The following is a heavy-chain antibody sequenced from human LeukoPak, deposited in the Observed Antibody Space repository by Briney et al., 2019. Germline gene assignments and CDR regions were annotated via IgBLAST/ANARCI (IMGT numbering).Heavy chain of an antibody. CDR2: INWNGGST. D-gene: IGHD3-22*01. J-gene: IGHJ4*02. V-gene: IGHV3-20*04. CDR3: ARSSDSSDYYYARFDY. Sequence: GGSLRLSCAASGLTFVDYGMSWVRPAPGRGLEWVSGINWNGGSTSYAGSVKGRFTISRDNAKNFLYLQMNSPRAEDTAFYYCARSSDSSDYYYARFDYWGQGALVTVSS. CDR1: GLTFVDYG.